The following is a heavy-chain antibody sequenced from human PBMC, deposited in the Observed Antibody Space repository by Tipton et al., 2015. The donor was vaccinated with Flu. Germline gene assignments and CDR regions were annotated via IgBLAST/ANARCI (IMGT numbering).Heavy chain of an antibody. CDR2: ISWNSVNI. D-gene: IGHD4-17*01. CDR1: GFTFDAYA. CDR3: AKAIDYGPSYYFDY. J-gene: IGHJ4*02. Sequence: SLRLSCAASGFTFDAYAMYWVRQAPGKGLERVSGISWNSVNIDYVDSVRGRFTISRDNANNSLYLQMNSLRVEDTALYYCAKAIDYGPSYYFDYWGQGTLVTVSS. V-gene: IGHV3-9*01.